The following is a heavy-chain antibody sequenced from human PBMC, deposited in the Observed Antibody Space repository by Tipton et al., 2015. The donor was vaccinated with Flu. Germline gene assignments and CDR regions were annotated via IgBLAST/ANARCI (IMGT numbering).Heavy chain of an antibody. CDR2: IYHSGTT. V-gene: IGHV4-30-2*01. D-gene: IGHD3-10*01. Sequence: TLSLTCSVSGDSISSGGYSWAWIRQPPGKGLEWIGYIYHSGTTYYSPSLKSRVIISGDRSRNQFSLKLSSVTAADTAVYYCARGYYGSGAWGQGTLVTVSS. CDR1: GDSISSGGYS. CDR3: ARGYYGSGA. J-gene: IGHJ4*02.